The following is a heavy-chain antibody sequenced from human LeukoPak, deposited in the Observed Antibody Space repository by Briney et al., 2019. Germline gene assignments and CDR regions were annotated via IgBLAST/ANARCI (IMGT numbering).Heavy chain of an antibody. CDR3: ANVGVAAASPPFYLDV. CDR1: GFTFSNYA. CDR2: MTSDGRT. J-gene: IGHJ6*03. D-gene: IGHD2-2*01. V-gene: IGHV3-23*01. Sequence: GGSLTLSCAASGFTFSNYAMVWVRQAPGEGLDWVSAMTSDGRTFYAASVRGRVSISRDNSKNTLYLQVNSLGAEDTAKYFCANVGVAAASPPFYLDVWGKGTTVTVSS.